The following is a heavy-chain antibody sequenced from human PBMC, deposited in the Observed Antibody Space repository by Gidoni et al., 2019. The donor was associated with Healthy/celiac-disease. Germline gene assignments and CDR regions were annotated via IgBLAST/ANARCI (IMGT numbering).Heavy chain of an antibody. J-gene: IGHJ6*02. CDR3: AKENRYYCSSTSCSPNYYYGMDV. V-gene: IGHV3-30*18. CDR1: GFTFSSYG. CDR2: ISYDGSNK. Sequence: GFTFSSYGMHWVRQAPDKGLEWVAVISYDGSNKYYADSVKGRFTISRDNSKNTLYLQMNSQRAEDTAVYYCAKENRYYCSSTSCSPNYYYGMDVWGQGTTFTVSS. D-gene: IGHD2-2*01.